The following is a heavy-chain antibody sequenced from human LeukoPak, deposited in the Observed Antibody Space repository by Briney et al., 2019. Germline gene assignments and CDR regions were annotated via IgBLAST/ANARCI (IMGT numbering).Heavy chain of an antibody. CDR3: ARCGGRGGVSSYYYYMDV. CDR1: GGSISSYY. V-gene: IGHV4-59*12. D-gene: IGHD3-16*01. J-gene: IGHJ6*03. CDR2: IYYSGST. Sequence: SETLSLTCTVSGGSISSYYWSWIRQPPGKGLEWIGYIYYSGSTNYNPSLKSRVTISVDTSKNQFSLKLSSVTAADTAVYYCARCGGRGGVSSYYYYMDVWGKGTTVTVSS.